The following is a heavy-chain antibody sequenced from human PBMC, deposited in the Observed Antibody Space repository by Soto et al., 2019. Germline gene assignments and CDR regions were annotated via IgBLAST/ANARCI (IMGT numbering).Heavy chain of an antibody. CDR1: GYTFTGYY. Sequence: ASVKVSCKASGYTFTGYYMHWVRQAPGQGLEWMGWINPNSGGTNYAQKFQGWVTMTRDTSISTAYMGLSRLRSDDTAVYYCAREYSSSHPSYGMDVWGQGTTVTVSS. D-gene: IGHD6-6*01. CDR2: INPNSGGT. J-gene: IGHJ6*02. CDR3: AREYSSSHPSYGMDV. V-gene: IGHV1-2*04.